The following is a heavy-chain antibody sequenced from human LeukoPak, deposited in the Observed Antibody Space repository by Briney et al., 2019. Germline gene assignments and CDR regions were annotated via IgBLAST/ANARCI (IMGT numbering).Heavy chain of an antibody. D-gene: IGHD4-11*01. CDR2: IIPIFGAA. V-gene: IGHV1-69*05. Sequence: SVKVSCKASGGTFSSYAISWVRQAPGQGLEWMGGIIPIFGAANYAQKFQGRVTITTDESTSTAYMELSSLRSEDTAVYYCARDHYSNYWFDPWGQGTLVTVSS. J-gene: IGHJ5*02. CDR1: GGTFSSYA. CDR3: ARDHYSNYWFDP.